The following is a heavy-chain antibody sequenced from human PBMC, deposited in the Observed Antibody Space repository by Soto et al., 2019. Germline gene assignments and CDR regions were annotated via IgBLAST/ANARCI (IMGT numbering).Heavy chain of an antibody. CDR2: IYYSGST. Sequence: PSETLSLTCTVAGGSISSSSYYWGWIRQPPGKGLEWIGSIYYSGSTYYNPSLKSRVTISVDTSKNQFSLKLSSVTAADTAVYYCARHAANYDFWSGYFPVFDYWGQGTLVTVSS. D-gene: IGHD3-3*01. V-gene: IGHV4-39*01. CDR3: ARHAANYDFWSGYFPVFDY. CDR1: GGSISSSSYY. J-gene: IGHJ4*02.